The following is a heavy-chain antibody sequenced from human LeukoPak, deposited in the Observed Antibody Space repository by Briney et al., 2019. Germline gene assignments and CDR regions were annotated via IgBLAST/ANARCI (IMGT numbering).Heavy chain of an antibody. CDR1: GGSFSGYY. J-gene: IGHJ4*02. D-gene: IGHD6-13*01. CDR2: INHSGST. Sequence: PSGTLSLTCAVYGGSFSGYYWSWIRQPPGKGLEWIGEINHSGSTNYNPSLKSRVTISVDTSKSQFSLKLSSVTAADTAVYYCARGLGYSSSPFDYWGQGTLVTVSS. CDR3: ARGLGYSSSPFDY. V-gene: IGHV4-34*01.